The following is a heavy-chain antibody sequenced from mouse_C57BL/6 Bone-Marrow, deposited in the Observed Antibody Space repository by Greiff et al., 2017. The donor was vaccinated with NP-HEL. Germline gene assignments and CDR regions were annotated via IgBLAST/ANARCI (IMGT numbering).Heavy chain of an antibody. Sequence: QVQLQQSGAELMKPGASVKLSCKATGYTFTGYWIEWVKQRPGHGLEWIGEILPGSGSTNYNEKFKGKATFTADTSSNTAYMQLSSLTTEDSAIYYCAKVFYDGYYAGLYWYFDVWGTGTTVTVSS. J-gene: IGHJ1*03. CDR3: AKVFYDGYYAGLYWYFDV. V-gene: IGHV1-9*01. CDR2: ILPGSGST. D-gene: IGHD2-3*01. CDR1: GYTFTGYW.